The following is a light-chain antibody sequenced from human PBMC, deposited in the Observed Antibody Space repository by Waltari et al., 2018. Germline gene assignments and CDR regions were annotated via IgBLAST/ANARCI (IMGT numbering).Light chain of an antibody. CDR2: EAI. CDR3: SSYAGSNNWV. CDR1: SSDFGGYNY. J-gene: IGLJ3*02. V-gene: IGLV2-8*01. Sequence: QSALTQPPSASGSPGQSVTISCPGTSSDFGGYNYVSWYQRHPGKAPKPIIYEAIKGPSGVPDRFSGSKSGNTASLTVSGLQAEDEAEYSCSSYAGSNNWVFGGGTKLTVL.